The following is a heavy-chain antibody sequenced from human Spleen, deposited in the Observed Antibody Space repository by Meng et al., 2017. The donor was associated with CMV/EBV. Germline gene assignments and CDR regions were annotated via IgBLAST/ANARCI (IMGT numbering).Heavy chain of an antibody. V-gene: IGHV3-23*03. CDR2: IYTDSSGT. CDR3: AKDHPLAGGPAAGYT. CDR1: GLTFSNYA. D-gene: IGHD6-13*01. J-gene: IGHJ5*02. Sequence: SGLTFSNYAMNWVRQAPGKGLEWVSIIYTDSSGTYYADSVKGRFTISRDNSKNTVYLQMSSLKVEDTAVYYCAKDHPLAGGPAAGYTWGQGTLVTVSS.